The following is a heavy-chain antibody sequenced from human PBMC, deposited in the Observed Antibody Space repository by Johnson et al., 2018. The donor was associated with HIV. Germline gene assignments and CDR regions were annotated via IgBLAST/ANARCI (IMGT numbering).Heavy chain of an antibody. Sequence: QVHLVESGGGVVQPGRSLRLSCAASGFTFSSYAMHWVRQAPGKGLEWVAVISYDGSNKYYADSVKGRFTISRDNSKNTLYLQMNSLRAEDTAVYYCARDQGSNDYGDYSGRSDAFDIWGQGTMVTVSS. D-gene: IGHD4-17*01. CDR1: GFTFSSYA. J-gene: IGHJ3*02. CDR3: ARDQGSNDYGDYSGRSDAFDI. CDR2: ISYDGSNK. V-gene: IGHV3-30-3*01.